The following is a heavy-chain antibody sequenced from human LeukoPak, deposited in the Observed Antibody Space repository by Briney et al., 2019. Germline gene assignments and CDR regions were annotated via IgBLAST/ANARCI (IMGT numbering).Heavy chain of an antibody. CDR2: ISSSSSYI. CDR3: ARLLLYYFDY. J-gene: IGHJ4*02. Sequence: GGSLRLSCGASGFTFSNYWMSWVRQAPGKGLEWVSSISSSSSYIYYADSVKGRFTISRDNAKNSLYLQMNSLRAEDTAVYYCARLLLYYFDYWGQGTLVTVSS. D-gene: IGHD3-10*01. V-gene: IGHV3-21*01. CDR1: GFTFSNYW.